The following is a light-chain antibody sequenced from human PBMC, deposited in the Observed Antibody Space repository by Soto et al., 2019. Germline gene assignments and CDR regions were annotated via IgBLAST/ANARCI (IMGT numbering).Light chain of an antibody. V-gene: IGLV1-40*01. J-gene: IGLJ2*01. CDR1: SSNIGAGYD. Sequence: QSVLTQPPSVSGAPGQRVTISCTGSSSNIGAGYDVHWYQQLPGTAPKLLIYGNSNRPSGVPDRFSGSKSGTSASLAITGLQAEDEADYYCQSYDSSDVVFGGGTNLTVL. CDR3: QSYDSSDVV. CDR2: GNS.